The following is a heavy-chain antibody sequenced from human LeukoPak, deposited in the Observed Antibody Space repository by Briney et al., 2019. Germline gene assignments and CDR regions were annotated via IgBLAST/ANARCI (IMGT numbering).Heavy chain of an antibody. CDR3: ARAKGYYYDSSADTKGGVFDY. D-gene: IGHD3-22*01. CDR1: GVSISGSGYY. V-gene: IGHV4-39*07. Sequence: SETLSLTCTVSGVSISGSGYYFGWIRQPPGKGLEWIGNIYYSGNTYYNASLESRVTISVDTSKNEFSLKLSSVTAADTAVYYCARAKGYYYDSSADTKGGVFDYWGQGTLVTVSS. CDR2: IYYSGNT. J-gene: IGHJ4*02.